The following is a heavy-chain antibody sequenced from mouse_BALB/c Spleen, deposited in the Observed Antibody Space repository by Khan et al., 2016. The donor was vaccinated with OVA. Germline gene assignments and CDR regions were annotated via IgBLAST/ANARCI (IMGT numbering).Heavy chain of an antibody. J-gene: IGHJ2*01. CDR1: GISITTGNYR. D-gene: IGHD2-10*02. V-gene: IGHV3-5*02. CDR3: ARYGNYFDY. Sequence: EVQLQESGPGLVKPSQTVSLTCTVTGISITTGNYRWSWIRQFPGNKLEWIGYIYYSGTITYNPSLTSRTTITRDTSKNQFFLEMNSLIAEDTATYYCARYGNYFDYWGQGTTLTVSS. CDR2: IYYSGTI.